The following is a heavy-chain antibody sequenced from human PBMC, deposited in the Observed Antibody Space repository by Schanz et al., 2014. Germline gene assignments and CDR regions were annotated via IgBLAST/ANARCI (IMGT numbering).Heavy chain of an antibody. V-gene: IGHV1-18*01. D-gene: IGHD3-22*01. CDR3: ARGDRTFDP. Sequence: QVQLVQSGAEVKKPGASVKVSCKTSGYTFSTYAITWVRQAPGQGLEWMGWISGFSGNTNYAQKFQGRVTMTTDTPTSTAYMQLRGLRSDDTAIYYCARGDRTFDPWGQGTLVTVSS. CDR1: GYTFSTYA. J-gene: IGHJ5*02. CDR2: ISGFSGNT.